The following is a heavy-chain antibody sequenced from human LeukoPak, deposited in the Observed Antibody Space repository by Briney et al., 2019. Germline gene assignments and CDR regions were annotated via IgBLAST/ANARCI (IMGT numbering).Heavy chain of an antibody. V-gene: IGHV1-69*13. Sequence: SVKVSCRASGGTFSGYAISWVRQAPGQGLEWMGGIIPIFGTANYAQKFQGRVTITADESTSTAYMELSSLRSEDTAVYYCARKQFAYCSSTSCSYSDLAFVYYGMDVWGQGTTVTVSS. CDR1: GGTFSGYA. CDR2: IIPIFGTA. CDR3: ARKQFAYCSSTSCSYSDLAFVYYGMDV. D-gene: IGHD2-2*01. J-gene: IGHJ6*02.